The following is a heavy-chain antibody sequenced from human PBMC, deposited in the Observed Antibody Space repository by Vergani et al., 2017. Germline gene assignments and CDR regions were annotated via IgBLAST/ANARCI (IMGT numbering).Heavy chain of an antibody. J-gene: IGHJ3*02. V-gene: IGHV4-61*02. CDR3: ARGNPYVDFDI. Sequence: QVQLPESGPGLVKPSQTLSLPCTVSGGSFNSGSYYLSWLRPPAGKRLEWIGGIHTNWVIHFNPSLNSRATISVDTSRNQIALKRTSVTATDTAIYFCARGNPYVDFDIWGQGTMITVSS. CDR1: GGSFNSGSYY. D-gene: IGHD3-16*01. CDR2: IHTNWVI.